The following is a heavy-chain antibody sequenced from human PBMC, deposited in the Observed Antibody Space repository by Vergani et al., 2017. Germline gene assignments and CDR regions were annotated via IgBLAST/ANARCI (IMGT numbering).Heavy chain of an antibody. J-gene: IGHJ2*01. CDR1: GGSISSGGYY. D-gene: IGHD3-10*01. CDR3: ARDIRRYYGRMGVRYFDL. V-gene: IGHV4-31*11. Sequence: QVQLQQWGAGLLKPSETLSLTCAVYGGSISSGGYYWSWIRQHPGKGLEWIGYIYYSGSTYYNPSLKSRVTISVDTSKNQFSLKLSSVTAADTAVYYCARDIRRYYGRMGVRYFDLWGRGTLVTVSS. CDR2: IYYSGST.